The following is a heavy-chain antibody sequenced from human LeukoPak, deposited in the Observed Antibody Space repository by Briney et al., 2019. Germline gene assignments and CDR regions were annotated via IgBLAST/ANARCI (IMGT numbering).Heavy chain of an antibody. Sequence: GGSLRLSCAASGFTVSSNYMSWVRQAPGKGLEWVASISYDGSNKYYPDSVKGRFTFSRDNSKNTLYLQMNSLRTEDTAVYYCAKAAHSSSWYYFDYWGQGTLVTVSS. CDR3: AKAAHSSSWYYFDY. CDR2: ISYDGSNK. J-gene: IGHJ4*02. CDR1: GFTVSSNY. D-gene: IGHD6-13*01. V-gene: IGHV3-30*18.